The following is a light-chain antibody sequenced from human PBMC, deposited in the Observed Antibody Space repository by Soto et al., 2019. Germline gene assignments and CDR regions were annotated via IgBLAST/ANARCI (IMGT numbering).Light chain of an antibody. J-gene: IGKJ2*01. CDR2: GAS. CDR3: LQDYSYPYT. Sequence: AIQMTQSPSSLSASVGDRVTITCRASQGIRADLGWYQQKPGKAPKLLIYGASSLQSGVPSRFSGSGSGTDFTLTISSLQPEDFATYFCLQDYSYPYTFGQGTKLEIK. V-gene: IGKV1-6*01. CDR1: QGIRAD.